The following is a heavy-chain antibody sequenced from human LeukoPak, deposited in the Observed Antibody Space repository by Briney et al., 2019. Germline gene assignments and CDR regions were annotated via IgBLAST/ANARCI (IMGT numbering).Heavy chain of an antibody. Sequence: GGSLRLSCAASGFTFSNHWMSWVRQAPGKGLEWVASINPDGSEKYYVDSVKGRFTISRDNAKNSMYLQMNSLRAEDTAMYYCARGMTTVTPRYMDVWGKGTTVTVSS. V-gene: IGHV3-7*01. CDR3: ARGMTTVTPRYMDV. CDR1: GFTFSNHW. J-gene: IGHJ6*03. CDR2: INPDGSEK. D-gene: IGHD4-17*01.